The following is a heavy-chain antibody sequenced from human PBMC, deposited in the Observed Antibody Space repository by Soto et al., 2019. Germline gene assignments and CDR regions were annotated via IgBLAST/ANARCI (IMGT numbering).Heavy chain of an antibody. Sequence: PSETLSLTCTVSGGSISSSSYYWGWIRQPPGKGLEWIGYIYYSGSTYYNPSLKSRVTISVDTSKNQFSLKLSSVTAADTAVYYCARAKPNLAYCGGDCPDAFDIWGQGTMVT. CDR2: IYYSGST. CDR3: ARAKPNLAYCGGDCPDAFDI. CDR1: GGSISSSSYY. J-gene: IGHJ3*02. D-gene: IGHD2-21*02. V-gene: IGHV4-39*07.